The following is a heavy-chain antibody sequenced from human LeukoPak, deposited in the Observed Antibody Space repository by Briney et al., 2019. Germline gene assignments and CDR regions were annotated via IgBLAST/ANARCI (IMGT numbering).Heavy chain of an antibody. D-gene: IGHD1-7*01. CDR1: GFTFSSYS. Sequence: GGSLRLSCAASGFTFSSYSMNWVRQAPGKGPEWVSSISSSSYIYYADSVKGRFTISRDNAKNSLYLQMNSLRAEDTAVYYCARSITGTTFDPWGQGTLVTVSS. CDR2: ISSSSYI. CDR3: ARSITGTTFDP. V-gene: IGHV3-21*01. J-gene: IGHJ5*02.